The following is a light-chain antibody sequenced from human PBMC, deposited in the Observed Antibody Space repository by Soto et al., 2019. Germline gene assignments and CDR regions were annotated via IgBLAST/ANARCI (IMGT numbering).Light chain of an antibody. Sequence: DIQMTQSPSSLPASVGDRVTIICRASQGIRNDLGWYQQKPGKAPKRLIYAASSLDGGVPSRLSGSGSGTEFTLTISSRQPEDFATDYCLRHNTYPYTFGQGTKLEIK. CDR3: LRHNTYPYT. CDR1: QGIRND. J-gene: IGKJ2*01. V-gene: IGKV1-17*01. CDR2: AAS.